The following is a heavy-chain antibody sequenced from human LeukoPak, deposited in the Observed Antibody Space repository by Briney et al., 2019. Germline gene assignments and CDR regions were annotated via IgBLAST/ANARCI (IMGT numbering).Heavy chain of an antibody. V-gene: IGHV1-3*03. CDR3: AREGVVPAAIPFDY. CDR2: INAGNGNT. CDR1: GYTFTSYA. D-gene: IGHD2-2*02. J-gene: IGHJ4*02. Sequence: ASVKVSCKASGYTFTSYAMHWVRQAPGQRLEWMGWINAGNGNTKYSQEFQGRVTITRDASASTAYMELSSLRSEDMAVYYCAREGVVPAAIPFDYWGQGTLVTVSS.